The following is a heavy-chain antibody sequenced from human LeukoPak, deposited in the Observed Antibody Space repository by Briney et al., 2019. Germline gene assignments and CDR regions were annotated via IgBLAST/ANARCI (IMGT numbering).Heavy chain of an antibody. CDR3: ARHIALHWSGYTDRLDY. Sequence: SETLSLTCTVSGGSISSGGYYWSWIRQPPGKGLEWIGYIYHSGSTYYNPSLKSRVTISVDTSKNQFSLKLSSVTAADTAVYYCARHIALHWSGYTDRLDYWGQGTLVTVSS. D-gene: IGHD3-3*01. CDR1: GGSISSGGYY. CDR2: IYHSGST. J-gene: IGHJ4*02. V-gene: IGHV4-30-2*01.